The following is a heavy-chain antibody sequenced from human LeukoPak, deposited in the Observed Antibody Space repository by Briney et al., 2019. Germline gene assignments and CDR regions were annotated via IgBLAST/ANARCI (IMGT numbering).Heavy chain of an antibody. CDR2: IYYSEST. CDR1: GGSISSYY. D-gene: IGHD5-24*01. J-gene: IGHJ2*01. V-gene: IGHV4-59*08. CDR3: ARLGDGYNYGDWYFDL. Sequence: PSETLSLTWTVSGGSISSYYWSWIRQPPGKGLEWIGYIYYSESTNYNPSLKSPVTISVDTSKNQFSLKLSSVTAADTAVYYCARLGDGYNYGDWYFDLWGRGTLVTVSS.